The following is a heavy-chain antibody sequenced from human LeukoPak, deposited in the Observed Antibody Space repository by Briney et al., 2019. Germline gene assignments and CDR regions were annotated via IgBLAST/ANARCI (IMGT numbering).Heavy chain of an antibody. V-gene: IGHV3-23*01. CDR1: GFTFSSYA. Sequence: GGSLRLSCAASGFTFSSYAMSWVRQAPGKGLEWVSVITGSGGNTYYADSVKGRFTIFRDNSKNTLYLQMNSLRAEDTALYYCAKTMTSRSTFDFWGQGTLVTVSS. J-gene: IGHJ4*02. CDR2: ITGSGGNT. CDR3: AKTMTSRSTFDF.